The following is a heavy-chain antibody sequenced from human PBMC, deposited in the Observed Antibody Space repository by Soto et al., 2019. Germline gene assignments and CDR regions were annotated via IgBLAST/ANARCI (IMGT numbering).Heavy chain of an antibody. Sequence: PGGSLRLSCAASGFTFSNDWMNWVRQAPGKGLEWVARIKTVTDGGTTDYAAPVKGRFFISRDDSKSTLYLQMNSLKTEDTAIYYCMTHAVIYSRGHWGQGTLVTAPQ. CDR2: IKTVTDGGTT. V-gene: IGHV3-15*01. D-gene: IGHD6-25*01. CDR3: MTHAVIYSRGH. J-gene: IGHJ4*02. CDR1: GFTFSNDW.